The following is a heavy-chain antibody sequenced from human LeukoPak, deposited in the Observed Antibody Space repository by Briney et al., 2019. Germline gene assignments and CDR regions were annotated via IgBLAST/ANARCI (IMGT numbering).Heavy chain of an antibody. CDR2: IWYDGSNK. J-gene: IGHJ4*02. V-gene: IGHV3-30*02. Sequence: PGGSLRLSCAASGFTFSSYGMHWVRQAPGKGLEWVAVIWYDGSNKYYADSVKGRFTISRDNSKNTLYLQMNNLRAEDTAVYYCAKEYGWELLFEVGYWGQGTLVTVSS. D-gene: IGHD1-26*01. CDR3: AKEYGWELLFEVGY. CDR1: GFTFSSYG.